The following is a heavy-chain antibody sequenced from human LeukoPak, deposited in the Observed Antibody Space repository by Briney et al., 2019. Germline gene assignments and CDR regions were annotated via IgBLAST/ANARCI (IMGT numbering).Heavy chain of an antibody. J-gene: IGHJ4*02. Sequence: SVTVSCTASGGTFTSYAISWVRQAPGQGLEWMGGIITIFGTANYAQKFQGRVTITTDESTSTAYMELSSLRSQDTAVYYCASGYYDSSGTGTPYYFDYWGQGTLVTVS. V-gene: IGHV1-69*05. D-gene: IGHD3-22*01. CDR1: GGTFTSYA. CDR3: ASGYYDSSGTGTPYYFDY. CDR2: IITIFGTA.